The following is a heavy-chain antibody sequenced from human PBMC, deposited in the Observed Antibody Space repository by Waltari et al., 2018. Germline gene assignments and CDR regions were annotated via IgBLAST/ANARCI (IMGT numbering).Heavy chain of an antibody. V-gene: IGHV3-7*04. D-gene: IGHD3-10*01. J-gene: IGHJ4*02. Sequence: EVQLVQSGGGLVQPGGSLRLSCDASGFNVSVYWMSWVRQAPGKRLEWVANIKQDGSDKYYVDSVRGRFIISRDNAKNSLHLQMNSLRVEDAAIYFCARVSRGLEDSWGQGTLVTVSS. CDR3: ARVSRGLEDS. CDR2: IKQDGSDK. CDR1: GFNVSVYW.